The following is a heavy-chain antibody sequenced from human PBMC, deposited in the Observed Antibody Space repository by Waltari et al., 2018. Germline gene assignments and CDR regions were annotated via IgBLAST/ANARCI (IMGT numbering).Heavy chain of an antibody. J-gene: IGHJ3*01. CDR2: LSYSGAT. D-gene: IGHD5-12*01. CDR3: ATYIGASIGTAAFDV. V-gene: IGHV4-39*01. Sequence: VWIRHPPGQGLEWIGTLSYSGATYSSPALKSRVTISGDTSKNQLSLILGSVTAADTAVYYCATYIGASIGTAAFDVWGQGTMVTVSA.